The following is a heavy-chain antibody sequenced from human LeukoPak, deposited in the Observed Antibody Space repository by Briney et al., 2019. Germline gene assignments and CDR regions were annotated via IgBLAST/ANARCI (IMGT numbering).Heavy chain of an antibody. CDR1: GFTFSSYG. J-gene: IGHJ4*02. CDR3: AKDLYLTGYSFDY. CDR2: ISYDGSNK. D-gene: IGHD3-9*01. V-gene: IGHV3-30*18. Sequence: PGGSLRLSCAASGFTFSSYGMHWVRQAPGKGLEWVAVISYDGSNKYYADSVKGRFTISRGNSKNTLYLQMNSLRAEDTAVYYCAKDLYLTGYSFDYWSQGTLVTVSS.